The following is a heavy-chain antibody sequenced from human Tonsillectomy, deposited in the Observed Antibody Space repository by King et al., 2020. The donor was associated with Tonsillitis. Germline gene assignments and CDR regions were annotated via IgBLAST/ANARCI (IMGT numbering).Heavy chain of an antibody. Sequence: VQLVESGGGLVQPGGSLRLSCAASGFTFSSYAMSWVRQAPGKGLVWVSTISGSGGSTYSADYVKGRFTISRDNSKNTLYLHMHSLRVEDTSIYYCAKVRGGLLWFGDVRGHDFDYWGQGSLVTVSS. CDR2: ISGSGGST. CDR1: GFTFSSYA. V-gene: IGHV3-23*04. J-gene: IGHJ4*02. D-gene: IGHD3-10*01. CDR3: AKVRGGLLWFGDVRGHDFDY.